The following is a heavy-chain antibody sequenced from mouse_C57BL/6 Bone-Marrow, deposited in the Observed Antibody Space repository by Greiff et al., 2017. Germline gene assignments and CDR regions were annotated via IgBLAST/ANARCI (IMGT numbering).Heavy chain of an antibody. CDR1: GYSFTDYN. CDR3: ARMGYGSTSYAMDY. V-gene: IGHV1-39*01. Sequence: LVQSGPELVKPGASVKISCKASGYSFTDYNMNWVKQSNGKSLEWIGVINPNYGTTSYNQKFKGKATLTVDQSSSTAYMQLNSLTSEDSAVYYCARMGYGSTSYAMDYWGQGTSVTVSS. CDR2: INPNYGTT. J-gene: IGHJ4*01. D-gene: IGHD1-1*01.